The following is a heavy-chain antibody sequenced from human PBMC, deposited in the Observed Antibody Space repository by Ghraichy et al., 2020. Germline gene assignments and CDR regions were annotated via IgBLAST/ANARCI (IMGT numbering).Heavy chain of an antibody. Sequence: GESLNISCAASGFTLSTRGIHWVRQAPGKGLEWVAIIWYDGRKKYYADSLKGRFTVSSDTSKNTLYLEMNSLRAEDTAVYYCAREYYFDSSGYYYSYHFGMDVWGQGTTVTVSS. CDR2: IWYDGRKK. CDR1: GFTLSTRG. J-gene: IGHJ6*02. CDR3: AREYYFDSSGYYYSYHFGMDV. D-gene: IGHD3-22*01. V-gene: IGHV3-33*01.